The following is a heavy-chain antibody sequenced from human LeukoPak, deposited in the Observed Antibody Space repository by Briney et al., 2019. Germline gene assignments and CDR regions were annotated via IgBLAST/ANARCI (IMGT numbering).Heavy chain of an antibody. CDR1: GGSISSSSYY. V-gene: IGHV4-39*01. CDR3: ARAYYASSGYYPRLDY. Sequence: PSETLSLTCTVAGGSISSSSYYWRWIRQPPGKGLEWIGSIYYSGSTYYNPSLKSRVTISVDTSKNQFSLKLSSVTAAATAVYYCARAYYASSGYYPRLDYWGQGTLVTVSS. D-gene: IGHD3-22*01. J-gene: IGHJ4*02. CDR2: IYYSGST.